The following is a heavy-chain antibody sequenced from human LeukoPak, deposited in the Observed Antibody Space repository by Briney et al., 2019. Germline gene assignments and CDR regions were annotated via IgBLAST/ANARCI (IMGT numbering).Heavy chain of an antibody. D-gene: IGHD2-2*01. CDR2: IKQDGSEK. Sequence: GGSLRLSCAASGFTSNDYWMTWVRQAPGKGLEWVAHIKQDGSEKYYVDSLKGRFTISRDNAKNSLFLQMNSLRAEDTAVYYCVRDCSSASLSSGCYYAMDVWGKGTTVTVSS. V-gene: IGHV3-7*03. J-gene: IGHJ6*04. CDR1: GFTSNDYW. CDR3: VRDCSSASLSSGCYYAMDV.